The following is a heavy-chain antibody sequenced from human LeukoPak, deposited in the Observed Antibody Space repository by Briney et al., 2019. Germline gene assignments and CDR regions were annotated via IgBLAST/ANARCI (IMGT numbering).Heavy chain of an antibody. D-gene: IGHD6-6*01. CDR1: GGSFSGYY. V-gene: IGHV4-34*01. Sequence: SQTLSLTCAVYGGSFSGYYWSWIRQPPGKGLEWIGEINHSGSTNYNPSLKSRVTISVDTSKNQFSLKLSSVTAADTAVYYCARGLAARLRVPNCWGQGTLVTVSS. J-gene: IGHJ4*02. CDR3: ARGLAARLRVPNC. CDR2: INHSGST.